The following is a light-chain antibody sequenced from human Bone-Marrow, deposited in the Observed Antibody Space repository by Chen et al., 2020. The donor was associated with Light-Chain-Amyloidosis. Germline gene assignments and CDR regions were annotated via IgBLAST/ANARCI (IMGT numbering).Light chain of an antibody. CDR2: GAS. CDR1: QSGSSH. Sequence: EIVMSQSPAIRSVAPGERATLACRARQSGSSHLAWYQQKPGQAPRLLIYGASTRATGIPARFSGSGSGTEFTLTISSLQSEDFAVYYCQQYNNWPYTFGQGTKLEIK. J-gene: IGKJ2*01. V-gene: IGKV3-15*01. CDR3: QQYNNWPYT.